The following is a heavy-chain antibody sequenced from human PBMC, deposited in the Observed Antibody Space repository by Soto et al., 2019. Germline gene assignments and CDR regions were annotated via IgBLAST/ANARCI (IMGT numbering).Heavy chain of an antibody. V-gene: IGHV1-8*01. J-gene: IGHJ6*03. CDR1: GYTFTSYD. CDR3: ARRAAAGTYSYYYMDV. CDR2: MNPNSGNT. Sequence: GASVKVSCKASGYTFTSYDINWVRQATGQGLEWMGWMNPNSGNTGYAQKFQGRVTMTRNTSISTAYMELSSLRSEDTAVYYCARRAAAGTYSYYYMDVWGKGTTVTVSS. D-gene: IGHD6-13*01.